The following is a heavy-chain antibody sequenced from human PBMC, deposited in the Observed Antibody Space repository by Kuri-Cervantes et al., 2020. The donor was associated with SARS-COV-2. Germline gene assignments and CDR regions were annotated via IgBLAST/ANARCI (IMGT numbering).Heavy chain of an antibody. J-gene: IGHJ5*02. CDR3: ARGRGYSGWRLNWFDP. CDR1: GGSISSYY. D-gene: IGHD5-12*01. CDR2: IYTSGST. Sequence: GSLRLSCTVSGGSISSYYWSWIRQPAGKGLEWIGRIYTSGSTNYNPSLKSRVTISVDTSKNQFSLKLSSVTAADTAVYYCARGRGYSGWRLNWFDPWGQGTLVTVSS. V-gene: IGHV4-4*07.